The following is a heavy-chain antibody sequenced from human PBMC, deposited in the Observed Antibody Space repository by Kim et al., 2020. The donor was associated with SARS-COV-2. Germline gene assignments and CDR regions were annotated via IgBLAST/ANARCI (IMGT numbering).Heavy chain of an antibody. V-gene: IGHV1-69*13. Sequence: SVKVSCKASGGTFSSYAISWVRQAPGQGLEWMGGIIPIFGTANYAQKFQGRVTITADESTSTAYMELSSLRSEDTAVYYCASGPLGNYYDSSGYYEFDYWGQGTLVTVSS. J-gene: IGHJ4*02. CDR2: IIPIFGTA. CDR3: ASGPLGNYYDSSGYYEFDY. CDR1: GGTFSSYA. D-gene: IGHD3-22*01.